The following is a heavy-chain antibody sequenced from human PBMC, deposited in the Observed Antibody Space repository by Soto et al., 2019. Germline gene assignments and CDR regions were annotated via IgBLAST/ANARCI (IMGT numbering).Heavy chain of an antibody. Sequence: PGGSLRLSCAASGFTVSSNYMSWVRQAPGKGLEWVSVIYSVGNTYYADSVKGRFTISRDNSKNTLYLQMNSLRAEDTAMYYCVRVRTYFDTDKWAIFDFWGQGTLVTVS. CDR1: GFTVSSNY. D-gene: IGHD3-22*01. CDR3: VRVRTYFDTDKWAIFDF. J-gene: IGHJ4*02. CDR2: IYSVGNT. V-gene: IGHV3-53*01.